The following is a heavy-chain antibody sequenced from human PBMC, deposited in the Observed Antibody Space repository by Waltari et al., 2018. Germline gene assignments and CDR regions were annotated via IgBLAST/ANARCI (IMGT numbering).Heavy chain of an antibody. V-gene: IGHV4-39*01. CDR3: ARRKAARPFDY. CDR2: FYYSGST. Sequence: QLQLQESGPGLVKPSETLSLTCIVSGASLSSSRDYWGWIRQPPGKGLEWIGTFYYSGSTYYNPSLKSRVTISVDTSKNQFSLNLYSVSATDTAVYYCARRKAARPFDYWGQGTLVPVSS. J-gene: IGHJ4*02. CDR1: GASLSSSRDY. D-gene: IGHD6-6*01.